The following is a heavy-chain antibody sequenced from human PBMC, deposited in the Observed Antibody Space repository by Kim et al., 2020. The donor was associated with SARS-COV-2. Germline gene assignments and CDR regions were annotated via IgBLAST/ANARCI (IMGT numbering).Heavy chain of an antibody. CDR2: ISPGDSDT. CDR1: GYSFTNYW. CDR3: ARRGYVWGSPIDY. J-gene: IGHJ4*02. V-gene: IGHV5-51*01. D-gene: IGHD3-16*01. Sequence: GESLKISCQGSGYSFTNYWIGWVRQMPGQGLEWMGIISPGDSDTTYSPSFQGQVTISADESIGTASLQWNSLKGSDTAMDYCARRGYVWGSPIDYWGQG.